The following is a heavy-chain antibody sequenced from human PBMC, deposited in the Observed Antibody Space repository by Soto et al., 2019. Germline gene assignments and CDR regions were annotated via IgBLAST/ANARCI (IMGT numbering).Heavy chain of an antibody. Sequence: PSETLSLTCTVSGGSISSSSYYWGWIRQPPGKGLEWIGSIYYSGSTYYNPSLKSRVTISVDTSKNQFSLKLSSVTAADTAVYYCARPQLGRAISTNWFDPWGQGTLVTVSS. CDR1: GGSISSSSYY. J-gene: IGHJ5*02. D-gene: IGHD2-2*01. V-gene: IGHV4-39*01. CDR3: ARPQLGRAISTNWFDP. CDR2: IYYSGST.